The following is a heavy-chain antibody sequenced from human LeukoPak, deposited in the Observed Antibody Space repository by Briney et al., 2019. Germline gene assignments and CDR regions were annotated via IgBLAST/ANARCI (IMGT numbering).Heavy chain of an antibody. CDR2: ISAYNGNT. D-gene: IGHD2-2*01. CDR3: ARCLGSTSCRNNWFDP. J-gene: IGHJ5*02. Sequence: GASVKVSCKASSYTFTSYGISWVRQAPGQGLEWMGWISAYNGNTNYAQKLQGRVTTTTDTSTSTAYMELRSLRSDDTAVYYCARCLGSTSCRNNWFDPWGQGTLVTVSS. V-gene: IGHV1-18*01. CDR1: SYTFTSYG.